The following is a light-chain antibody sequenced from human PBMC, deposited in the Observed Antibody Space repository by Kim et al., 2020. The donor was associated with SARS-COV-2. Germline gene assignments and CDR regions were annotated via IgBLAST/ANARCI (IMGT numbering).Light chain of an antibody. CDR3: QQYKDWPPYT. Sequence: EIVMTQSPATLSVSPGERVTLSCRASRSVSSSLAWYQQKPGQAPWLLIHDASTRATGIPARFSGSGSGTEFTLTISSLQSEDCAVYYCQQYKDWPPYTFGQGTKLEI. J-gene: IGKJ2*01. CDR1: RSVSSS. V-gene: IGKV3-15*01. CDR2: DAS.